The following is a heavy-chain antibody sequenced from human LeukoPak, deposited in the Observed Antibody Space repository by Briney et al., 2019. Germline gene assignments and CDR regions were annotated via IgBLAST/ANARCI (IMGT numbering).Heavy chain of an antibody. CDR1: GFTFSSYN. CDR2: ISSSGRYI. CDR3: ARGLYSSAWDDGFDI. J-gene: IGHJ3*02. Sequence: GGSLTLSCAASGFTFSSYNMNWVRQAPGKGLEWVSYISSSGRYIYYADSVKGRFTISRDNAKNTLYLQMNSLRAEDTAIYYCARGLYSSAWDDGFDIWGQGTMVTVSS. D-gene: IGHD6-19*01. V-gene: IGHV3-21*04.